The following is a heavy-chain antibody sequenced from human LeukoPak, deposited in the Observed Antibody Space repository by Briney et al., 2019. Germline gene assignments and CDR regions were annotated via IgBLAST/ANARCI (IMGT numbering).Heavy chain of an antibody. V-gene: IGHV3-23*01. CDR3: AKDESGYCSSASCYKWFDP. Sequence: GGSLRLPCAASGFTFSSYAMSWVRQAPGKGLEWVSPISGSGGNTYYADSVKGRFTISRDNSKNTPYLQMNSLRAEDTAVYYCAKDESGYCSSASCYKWFDPWGQGTLVTVSS. D-gene: IGHD2-2*02. J-gene: IGHJ5*02. CDR1: GFTFSSYA. CDR2: ISGSGGNT.